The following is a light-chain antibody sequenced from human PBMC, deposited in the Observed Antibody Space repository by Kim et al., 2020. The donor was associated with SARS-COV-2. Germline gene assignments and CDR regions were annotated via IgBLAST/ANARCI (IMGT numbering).Light chain of an antibody. J-gene: IGKJ1*01. Sequence: DIVMTQSPDSLAVSLGERATINCKSSQNILYSSNNNNYLAWYQQKPGQPPKLLIYWASTRESGVPDRFSGGGSETDFTLTISSLQAGDVALYYCQQYYSTPWTFGQGTKVDIK. CDR1: QNILYSSNNNNY. CDR3: QQYYSTPWT. V-gene: IGKV4-1*01. CDR2: WAS.